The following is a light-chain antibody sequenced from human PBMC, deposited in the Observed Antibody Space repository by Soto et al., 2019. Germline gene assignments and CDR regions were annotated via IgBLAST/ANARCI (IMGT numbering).Light chain of an antibody. J-gene: IGKJ1*01. V-gene: IGKV3-15*01. CDR3: QQYDNWPPWT. Sequence: EIVMTQYPATLSVSPGGRVTLSCRASQSVGSSLAWYQQKPGQAPRLVIYNASTRATGIPARFSGSGSGTEFTLTISSLQSVDFAVYYCQQYDNWPPWTFGQGTKADIK. CDR1: QSVGSS. CDR2: NAS.